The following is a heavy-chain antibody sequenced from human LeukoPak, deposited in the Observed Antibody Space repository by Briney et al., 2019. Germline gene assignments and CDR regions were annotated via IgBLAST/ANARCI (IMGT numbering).Heavy chain of an antibody. CDR3: AKDANYVWFE. CDR2: ISYDGSNK. V-gene: IGHV3-30*18. J-gene: IGHJ4*02. Sequence: PGGSLRLSCAASGFTFSSYGMHWVRQAPGKGLEWVAVISYDGSNKYYADSVKGRFTISRDNSKNTLYLQMNSLRAEDTAVYYCAKDANYVWFEWGQGTLVTVSS. D-gene: IGHD3-16*01. CDR1: GFTFSSYG.